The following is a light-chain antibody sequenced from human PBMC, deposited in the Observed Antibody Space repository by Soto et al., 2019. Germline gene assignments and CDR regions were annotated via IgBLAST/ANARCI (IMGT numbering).Light chain of an antibody. V-gene: IGKV3-20*01. J-gene: IGKJ1*01. Sequence: EIVMTQSPATLSVSPGERATLSCRASQTFTTSSLAWYQQQPGQAPRLLISGASTRATGIPARFSGSGSGTDFTLTISRLEPEDFAVYYCQQYGSSGTFGQGTKVDIK. CDR1: QTFTTSS. CDR3: QQYGSSGT. CDR2: GAS.